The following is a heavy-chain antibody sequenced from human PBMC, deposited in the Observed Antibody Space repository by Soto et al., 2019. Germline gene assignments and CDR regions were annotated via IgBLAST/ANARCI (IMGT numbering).Heavy chain of an antibody. CDR2: IKNKASGGTT. D-gene: IGHD2-2*02. V-gene: IGHV3-49*03. J-gene: IGHJ4*02. Sequence: GGSLRLSCAASVFSFGDYAMSWFRQAPGKGLEWVGFIKNKASGGTTEYAASVKGRFSISRDDSKSIVYLEMNSLNTEDTAVYYCTRGYTSNWGQGTLVTVSS. CDR1: VFSFGDYA. CDR3: TRGYTSN.